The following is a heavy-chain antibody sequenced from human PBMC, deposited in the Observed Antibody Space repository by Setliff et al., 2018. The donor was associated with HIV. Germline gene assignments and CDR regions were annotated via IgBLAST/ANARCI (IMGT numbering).Heavy chain of an antibody. V-gene: IGHV1-3*01. CDR2: VNADNGNT. J-gene: IGHJ5*02. CDR3: AREGQWLA. D-gene: IGHD6-19*01. CDR1: GYTFTSYA. Sequence: ASVKVSCKASGYTFTSYALHWVRQAPGQRLEWMGWVNADNGNTKYSEKFQGRVTITRDTAASTVYMELSSLKSEDTAVYYCAREGQWLAWGQGTLLTVSS.